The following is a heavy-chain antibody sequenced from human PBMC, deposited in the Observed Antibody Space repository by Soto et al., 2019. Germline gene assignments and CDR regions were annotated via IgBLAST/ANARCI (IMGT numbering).Heavy chain of an antibody. J-gene: IGHJ4*02. CDR3: AAGGGLPRYY. CDR2: IYHSGST. CDR1: GGSISSAGYS. V-gene: IGHV4-30-2*01. Sequence: QLQLQESGSGLVKPSQTLSLTCAVSGGSISSAGYSWGWIRQPPGKGLEWIGDIYHSGSTYYNPSLKSRVTISADRSKNQFSLKLSSVTAADTAVYYCAAGGGLPRYYWGQGTLVTVSS. D-gene: IGHD5-12*01.